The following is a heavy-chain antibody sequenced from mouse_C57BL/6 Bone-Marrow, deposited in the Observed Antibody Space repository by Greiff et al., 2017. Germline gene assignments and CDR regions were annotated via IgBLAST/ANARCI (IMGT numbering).Heavy chain of an antibody. J-gene: IGHJ3*01. D-gene: IGHD4-1*01. V-gene: IGHV1-81*01. CDR3: EELGQVAY. CDR1: GYTFTGYG. CDR2: IYPRSGNT. Sequence: VQRVESGAELARPGASVKLSCKASGYTFTGYGISWVKQRTGQGLEWIGEIYPRSGNTYYNEKFKGKATLTADKSSSTAYMELRSLTSEDSAVYFCEELGQVAYGGQGTLVTVSA.